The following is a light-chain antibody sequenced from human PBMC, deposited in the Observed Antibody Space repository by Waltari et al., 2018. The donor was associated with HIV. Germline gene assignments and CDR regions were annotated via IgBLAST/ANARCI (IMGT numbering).Light chain of an antibody. CDR1: QDISNN. J-gene: IGKJ5*01. V-gene: IGKV1-33*01. CDR2: DAS. CDR3: QHYKNLPIT. Sequence: IQMTQSPSSLSASVGDRVTITCQANQDISNNLNWYQQKPGKAPNLLIFDASTLQTGVQSRFSGSGSGTDFTLTISSLQPEDVATYYCQHYKNLPITFGQGTRLQIK.